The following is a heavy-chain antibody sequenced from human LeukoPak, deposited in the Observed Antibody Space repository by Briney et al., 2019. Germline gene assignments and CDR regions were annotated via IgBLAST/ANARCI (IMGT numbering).Heavy chain of an antibody. D-gene: IGHD3-22*01. CDR1: GFTFSGSA. J-gene: IGHJ3*02. Sequence: PGGSLKLSCAASGFTFSGSAMHWVRQASGKGLEWVGRIRSKANSYATAYAASVKGRFTISRDDSKNTAYLQMNSLKTEDTAVYYCTTVVIVAFDIWGQGTMVTVSS. CDR2: IRSKANSYAT. V-gene: IGHV3-73*01. CDR3: TTVVIVAFDI.